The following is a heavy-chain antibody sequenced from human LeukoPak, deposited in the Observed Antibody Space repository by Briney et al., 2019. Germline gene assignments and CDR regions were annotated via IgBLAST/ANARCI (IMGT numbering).Heavy chain of an antibody. CDR1: GGSFSGYY. V-gene: IGHV4-34*01. Sequence: SETLSLTCAVYGGSFSGYYWSWIRQPPGKGLEWIGEINHSGSTNYNPSLKSRVTISVDTSKNQFSLKLSSVTAADTAVYYCASRFGSGSAYRDYWGQGTLVIVSS. CDR2: INHSGST. D-gene: IGHD3-10*01. J-gene: IGHJ4*02. CDR3: ASRFGSGSAYRDY.